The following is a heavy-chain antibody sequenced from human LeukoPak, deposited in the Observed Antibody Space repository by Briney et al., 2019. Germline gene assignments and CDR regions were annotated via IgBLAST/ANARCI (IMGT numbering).Heavy chain of an antibody. D-gene: IGHD3-22*01. J-gene: IGHJ1*01. CDR3: ATGMDNYDSSGFGSYFQH. CDR1: GFTFSSYA. V-gene: IGHV3-23*01. Sequence: GGSLRLSCAASGFTFSSYAMSWVRQPPGKGLEWVSSISGSGWNTYYADSVKGRATISRDNSKNTLYLQMNSLRAEDTALYYCATGMDNYDSSGFGSYFQHWGQGTLVPVSS. CDR2: ISGSGWNT.